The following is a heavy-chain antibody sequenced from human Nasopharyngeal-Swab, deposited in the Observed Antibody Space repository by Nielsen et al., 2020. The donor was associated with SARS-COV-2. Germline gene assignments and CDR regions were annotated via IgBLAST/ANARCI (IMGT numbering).Heavy chain of an antibody. J-gene: IGHJ5*02. CDR2: IYPGDSDT. CDR1: GYSFTSYW. Sequence: TVSCKGSGYSFTSYWIGWVRQMPGKGLEWMGIIYPGDSDTRYSPSFQGQVTISADKSISTAYLQWSSLKASDTAMYYCARRFEPSPGGYWFDPWGQGTLVTVSS. V-gene: IGHV5-51*01. D-gene: IGHD1-14*01. CDR3: ARRFEPSPGGYWFDP.